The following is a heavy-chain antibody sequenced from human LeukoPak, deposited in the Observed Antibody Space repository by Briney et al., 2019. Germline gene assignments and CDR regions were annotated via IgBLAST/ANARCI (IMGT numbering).Heavy chain of an antibody. J-gene: IGHJ4*02. CDR3: ARVWLVGATTGTYYFDY. V-gene: IGHV3-7*01. D-gene: IGHD1-26*01. CDR2: IKQDGSEK. CDR1: GFTFSSYW. Sequence: PGGSLRLSCAASGFTFSSYWMSWVRQAPGKGLEWVANIKQDGSEKYYVDSVKGRFTISRDNAKNSLHLQMNSLRAEDTAVYYCARVWLVGATTGTYYFDYWGQGTLVTVSS.